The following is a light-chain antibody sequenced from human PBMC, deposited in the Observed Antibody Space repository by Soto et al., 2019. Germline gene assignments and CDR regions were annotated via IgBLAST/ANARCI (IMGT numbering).Light chain of an antibody. Sequence: QSALTQPASVSGSPGQSITISCTGTSSDVGAYVYVSWYQHHPGKAPKLIIYEVSNRPSGVSNRFSGSKSGNTASLTISGLQAEDEADYYCSSYTSSSTLYVFGIGTKV. CDR1: SSDVGAYVY. J-gene: IGLJ1*01. V-gene: IGLV2-14*01. CDR3: SSYTSSSTLYV. CDR2: EVS.